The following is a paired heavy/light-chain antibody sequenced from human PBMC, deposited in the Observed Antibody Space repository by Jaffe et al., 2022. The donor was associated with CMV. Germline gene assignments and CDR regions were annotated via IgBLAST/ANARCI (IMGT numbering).Light chain of an antibody. CDR3: QQLKSYPHT. J-gene: IGKJ2*01. Sequence: DIQLTQSPSFLSASVGDRVTITCRASQGISSSLAWYQQKPGKAPRLLIYAASTLQSGVPSGFSGRGSGTEFTLTISSLQPEDFATYYCQQLKSYPHTFGQGTKLEIK. CDR1: QGISSS. V-gene: IGKV1-9*01. CDR2: AAS.
Heavy chain of an antibody. CDR3: ARVDCISASLGWGFGNYPPCDYSYMDV. J-gene: IGHJ6*03. V-gene: IGHV3-23*04. CDR1: GFTFSSYA. CDR2: IIRSGGST. D-gene: IGHD2-2*01. Sequence: EVQLVESGGGLVQPGGSLRLSCAASGFTFSSYAMSWVRQAPGKGLEWVSGIIRSGGSTYYADSVEGRFTVSRDNSMKTLYLQMNSLRVEDTAVYYCARVDCISASLGWGFGNYPPCDYSYMDVWGEGTTVTVSS.